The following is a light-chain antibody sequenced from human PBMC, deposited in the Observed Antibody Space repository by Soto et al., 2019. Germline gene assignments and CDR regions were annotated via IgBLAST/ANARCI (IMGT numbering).Light chain of an antibody. CDR1: QHISNY. Sequence: AIQMTQSPSSFSASPGDRVTITCRASQHISNYLVWYQQKTGMAPKLLIYGASTLRSGVPSRFSGTGSGTTFTLTISDLQSDDFATYYCQQYDTYPYTFGQGTKLEIK. CDR2: GAS. V-gene: IGKV1-8*01. J-gene: IGKJ2*01. CDR3: QQYDTYPYT.